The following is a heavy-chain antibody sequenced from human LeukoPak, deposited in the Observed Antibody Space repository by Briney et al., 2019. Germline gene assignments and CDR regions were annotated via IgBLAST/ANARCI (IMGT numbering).Heavy chain of an antibody. J-gene: IGHJ5*02. D-gene: IGHD6-13*01. CDR1: GVTCRSYA. Sequence: PGWSLIRSWWTSGVTCRSYALHGVRQAPGKGLEWVAVISYDGSNKYYADSVKGRFTISRDNSKNTLYLQMNSLRAEDTAVYYCARAYSIAAAVGRFDPWGQGTLVTVSS. V-gene: IGHV3-30*04. CDR2: ISYDGSNK. CDR3: ARAYSIAAAVGRFDP.